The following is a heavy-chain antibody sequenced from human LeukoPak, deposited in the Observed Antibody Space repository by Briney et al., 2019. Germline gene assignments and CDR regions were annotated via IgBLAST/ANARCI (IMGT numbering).Heavy chain of an antibody. CDR3: AKERDTAMVTIDY. V-gene: IGHV3-30*02. Sequence: GGSLRLSCATSGFTFSSYGMHWVRQAPGKGLEWVAFIRYDGSNKYYADSVKGRFTISRDNSKNTLYLQMNSPRAEDTAVYYCAKERDTAMVTIDYWGQGTLVTVSS. D-gene: IGHD5-18*01. J-gene: IGHJ4*02. CDR2: IRYDGSNK. CDR1: GFTFSSYG.